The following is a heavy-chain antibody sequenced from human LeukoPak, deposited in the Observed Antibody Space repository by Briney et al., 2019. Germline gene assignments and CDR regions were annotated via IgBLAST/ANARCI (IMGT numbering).Heavy chain of an antibody. CDR3: AREEGYSGYEEFDY. Sequence: SETLSLTCTVSGGSISSYYWSWIRQPAGKGLEWIGRIYTSGSTNYNPSLKSRVTISVDTSKNQFSLKLSSVTAADTAVYYCAREEGYSGYEEFDYWGQGTLVTVSS. D-gene: IGHD5-12*01. V-gene: IGHV4-4*07. CDR1: GGSISSYY. J-gene: IGHJ4*02. CDR2: IYTSGST.